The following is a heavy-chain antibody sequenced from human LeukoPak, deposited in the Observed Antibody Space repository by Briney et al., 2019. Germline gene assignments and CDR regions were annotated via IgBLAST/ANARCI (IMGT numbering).Heavy chain of an antibody. CDR2: IDNDGYNA. J-gene: IGHJ5*02. CDR3: ARDRPHNWFDP. CDR1: GFTFNRHW. Sequence: PGGSLRLSCAASGFTFNRHWMHWVRQAPGKGLEWVSRIDNDGYNAIYADSVKARFTISRDNAKITLYLQMNSLRAEDTAVYYCARDRPHNWFDPWGQGTLVTVSS. V-gene: IGHV3-74*01.